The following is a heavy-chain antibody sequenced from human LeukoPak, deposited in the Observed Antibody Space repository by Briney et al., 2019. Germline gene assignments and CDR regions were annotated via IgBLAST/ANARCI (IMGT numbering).Heavy chain of an antibody. V-gene: IGHV4-39*07. CDR2: IYYSGST. Sequence: SETLSLTCTVSGGSISSSSYYWGWIRQPPGKGLEWIGSIYYSGSTNYNPSLKSRVTISVDTSKNQFSLKLSSVTAADTAVYYCARVLWFGEAPHDAFDIWGQGTMVTVSS. D-gene: IGHD3-10*01. J-gene: IGHJ3*02. CDR3: ARVLWFGEAPHDAFDI. CDR1: GGSISSSSYY.